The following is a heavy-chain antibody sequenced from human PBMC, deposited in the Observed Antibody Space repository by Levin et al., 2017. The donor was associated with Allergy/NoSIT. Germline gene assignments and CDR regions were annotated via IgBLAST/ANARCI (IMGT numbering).Heavy chain of an antibody. V-gene: IGHV4-34*01. D-gene: IGHD6-19*01. CDR3: ARVRGEKRYSSGWYLRWFDP. CDR1: GGSFSGYY. J-gene: IGHJ5*02. CDR2: INHSGST. Sequence: SETLSLTCAVYGGSFSGYYWSWIRQPPGKGLEWIGEINHSGSTNYNPSLKSRVTISVDTSKNQFSLKLSSVTAADTAVYYCARVRGEKRYSSGWYLRWFDPWGQGTLVTVSS.